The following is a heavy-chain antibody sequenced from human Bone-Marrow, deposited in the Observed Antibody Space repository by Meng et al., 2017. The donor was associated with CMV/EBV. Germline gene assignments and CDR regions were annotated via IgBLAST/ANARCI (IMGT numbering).Heavy chain of an antibody. V-gene: IGHV1-69*10. J-gene: IGHJ4*02. Sequence: SVKVSCKASGGTFSSYAISWVRQAPGQGLEWMGGIIPILGIANYAQKFQGRVTITADKSTSTAYMELSRLRSDDTAVYYCARARDIVVVPAAILGWGYDYWGQGTLATVSS. D-gene: IGHD2-2*02. CDR1: GGTFSSYA. CDR2: IIPILGIA. CDR3: ARARDIVVVPAAILGWGYDY.